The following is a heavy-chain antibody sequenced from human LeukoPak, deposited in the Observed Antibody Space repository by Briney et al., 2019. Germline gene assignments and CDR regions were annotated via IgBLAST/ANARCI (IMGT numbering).Heavy chain of an antibody. CDR2: ISGSGGST. D-gene: IGHD3-10*01. CDR3: AKHYYGSGSYFSDDY. CDR1: GFTFSSYA. Sequence: GGSLRLSCAASGFTFSSYAMSWVRQAPGKGLEWVSAISGSGGSTYYADSVKGRFTISRDNSKNTLYLQMNSLRAEDTAVYYCAKHYYGSGSYFSDDYWGQGTLVTVSS. V-gene: IGHV3-23*01. J-gene: IGHJ4*02.